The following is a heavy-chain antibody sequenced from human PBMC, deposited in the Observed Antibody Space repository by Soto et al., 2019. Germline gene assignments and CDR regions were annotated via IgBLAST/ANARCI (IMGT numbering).Heavy chain of an antibody. CDR1: GYSFTSYW. J-gene: IGHJ6*04. CDR3: AGLPVGSEAEDIIDV. Sequence: VESLKISCKGSGYSFTSYWIRWVRQIPGKGLEWMGRIDPSDSYTNYSPSFQGHVTISAGKSISTAYLQWSSLKASDTAMYYCAGLPVGSEAEDIIDVWVNGSTVTV. D-gene: IGHD1-26*01. CDR2: IDPSDSYT. V-gene: IGHV5-10-1*01.